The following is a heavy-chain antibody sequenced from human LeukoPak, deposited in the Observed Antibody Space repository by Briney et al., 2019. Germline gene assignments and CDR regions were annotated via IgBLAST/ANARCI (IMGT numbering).Heavy chain of an antibody. CDR1: GFTFSSYA. D-gene: IGHD2-2*01. V-gene: IGHV3-23*01. CDR3: AKGGYCSSTSCYHEGVFDY. Sequence: AGGSLRLSCAASGFTFSSYAMSCDRQAPGKGLKSVSTIIGSGGSTYYADSVKGRFTISRDNSKNTLYLQMNSLRAEDTAVYYCAKGGYCSSTSCYHEGVFDYWGQGTLVTVSS. CDR2: IIGSGGST. J-gene: IGHJ4*02.